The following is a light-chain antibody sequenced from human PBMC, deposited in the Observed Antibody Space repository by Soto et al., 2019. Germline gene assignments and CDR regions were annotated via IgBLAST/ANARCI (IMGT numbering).Light chain of an antibody. CDR1: SSDVGGYSH. J-gene: IGLJ1*01. CDR3: SSFAGFNNFYV. V-gene: IGLV2-8*01. CDR2: EVT. Sequence: QSGLTQPPSGSGSPGQSVTISCTGTSSDVGGYSHVSWYQQHPGKAPKLMIYEVTKRPSGVPDRFSGSKSGNTASLTVSGLQTEDEADYYCSSFAGFNNFYVFGTGSKVTVL.